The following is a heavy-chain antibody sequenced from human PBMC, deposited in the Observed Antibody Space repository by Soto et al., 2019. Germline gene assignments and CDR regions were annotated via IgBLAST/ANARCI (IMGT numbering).Heavy chain of an antibody. Sequence: EVQLLESGGGLVQPGGSLTLSCAASGFTFSSYAMSWVRQAPAQGLQWVSGMSGSGGSTYYADSVKGRLAISRDSPKNKLELRMDRLRVEATAQYYCAGNTDSVFPGGALDIWGQGTMVSV. CDR1: GFTFSSYA. D-gene: IGHD3-16*01. CDR3: AGNTDSVFPGGALDI. J-gene: IGHJ3*02. V-gene: IGHV3-23*01. CDR2: MSGSGGST.